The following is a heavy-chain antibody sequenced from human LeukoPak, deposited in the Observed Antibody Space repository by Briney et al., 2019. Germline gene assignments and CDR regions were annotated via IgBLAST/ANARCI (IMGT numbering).Heavy chain of an antibody. J-gene: IGHJ4*02. CDR1: GFTFSTYA. Sequence: GGSLRLACAASGFTFSTYAMTWVREAPGKGLEWGSYISGDGGYTYYADFVKGRFTTSRDNSNNTLYLPMNSLRAADTAVYYCAKGLDGSGSYSPLDSWGQGTLVTVSS. V-gene: IGHV3-23*01. CDR3: AKGLDGSGSYSPLDS. CDR2: ISGDGGYT. D-gene: IGHD3-10*01.